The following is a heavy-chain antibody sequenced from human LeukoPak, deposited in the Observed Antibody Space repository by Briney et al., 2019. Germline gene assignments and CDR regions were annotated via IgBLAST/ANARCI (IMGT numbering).Heavy chain of an antibody. CDR1: GYTFTGYY. V-gene: IGHV1-2*02. CDR3: AKYADFKPFDY. J-gene: IGHJ4*02. Sequence: ASVKVSCKASGYTFTGYYMHWVRQAPGQGLEWMGWINPHSGDTNYAQNFQGRVTMTRDTSLSTAYMELSRLTSDDTAVYYCAKYADFKPFDYWGQGALVTVSS. D-gene: IGHD4-17*01. CDR2: INPHSGDT.